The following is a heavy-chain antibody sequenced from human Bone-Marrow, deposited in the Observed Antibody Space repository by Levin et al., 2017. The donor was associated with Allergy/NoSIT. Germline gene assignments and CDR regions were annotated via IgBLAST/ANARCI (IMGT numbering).Heavy chain of an antibody. J-gene: IGHJ2*01. CDR3: VTNWGLGFFDL. CDR1: GITFSNNW. CDR2: IKSDESST. V-gene: IGHV3-74*03. D-gene: IGHD7-27*01. Sequence: QSGGSLRLSCAASGITFSNNWMHWVRQAPGKGLVWVSRIKSDESSTAYAASVKGRFTISRDNARSTLYLQMNSLRAEDTAVYYCVTNWGLGFFDLWGRGTLVTVSS.